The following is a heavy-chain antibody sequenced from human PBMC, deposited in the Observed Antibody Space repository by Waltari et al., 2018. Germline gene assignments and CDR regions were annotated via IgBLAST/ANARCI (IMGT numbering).Heavy chain of an antibody. CDR1: GFAFSIYA. Sequence: EVQLVESGGGLVQPGGSLRLCCAASGFAFSIYAMHCVRQAPGKGLEYVSAISSNGVSTYYANSMKGRLSISRDNSKNTLYLQMGSLRAEDMAVYYCARSPDQPDSLDYYMDVWGKGTTVTVSS. D-gene: IGHD2-21*01. CDR2: ISSNGVST. CDR3: ARSPDQPDSLDYYMDV. J-gene: IGHJ6*03. V-gene: IGHV3-64*01.